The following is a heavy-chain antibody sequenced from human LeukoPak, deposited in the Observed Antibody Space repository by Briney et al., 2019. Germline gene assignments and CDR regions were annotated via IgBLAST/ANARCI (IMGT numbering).Heavy chain of an antibody. CDR3: TGRGIVGTHTDY. V-gene: IGHV3-73*01. CDR2: IRSKANSYAT. Sequence: PGGSLRLSCAASGFTFSGSAMHWVRQASGKGLEWVGRIRSKANSYATAYAASVKGRFTISRDDSKNTAYLQMNSLKTEDTAVYYCTGRGIVGTHTDYWGQGTLVTVSS. CDR1: GFTFSGSA. J-gene: IGHJ4*02. D-gene: IGHD1-26*01.